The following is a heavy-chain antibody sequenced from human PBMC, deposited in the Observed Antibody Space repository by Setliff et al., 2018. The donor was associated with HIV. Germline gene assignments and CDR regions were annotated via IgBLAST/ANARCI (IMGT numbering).Heavy chain of an antibody. D-gene: IGHD6-13*01. J-gene: IGHJ4*02. CDR3: ARDDVFKSSSFDY. V-gene: IGHV1-18*01. Sequence: ASVKVSCKASGYAFSNYGINWVRQAPGLGLEWMGWISAYNGNTNYAQKLQGRITMTTDPSTSTAYMDLRSLRSDDTAVYYCARDDVFKSSSFDYWGQGTLVTVSS. CDR1: GYAFSNYG. CDR2: ISAYNGNT.